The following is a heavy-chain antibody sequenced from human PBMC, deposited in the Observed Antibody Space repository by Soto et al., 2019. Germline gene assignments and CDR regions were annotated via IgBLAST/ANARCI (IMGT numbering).Heavy chain of an antibody. J-gene: IGHJ4*02. CDR1: GFTFSSYG. D-gene: IGHD2-2*02. V-gene: IGHV3-33*01. CDR2: IWYDGSNK. CDR3: ARDCSSTSCDSPPFDY. Sequence: AGSLRLSCAASGFTFSSYGMHWVRQAPGKGLEWVAVIWYDGSNKYYADSVKGRFTISRDNSKNTLYLQMNSLRAEDTAVYYCARDCSSTSCDSPPFDYWGQGTLVTVSS.